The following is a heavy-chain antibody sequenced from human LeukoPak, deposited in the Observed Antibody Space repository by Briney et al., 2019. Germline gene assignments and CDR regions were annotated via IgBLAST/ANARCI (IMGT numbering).Heavy chain of an antibody. V-gene: IGHV4-61*05. J-gene: IGHJ5*02. D-gene: IGHD2-15*01. Sequence: SETLSLTCTVSGGSISSSSYYWGWIRQPPGKGLEWIGYIYYSGSTNYNPSLKSRVTISVDTSKNQFSLKLSSVTAADTAVYYCARAVVVAAKAPNWFDPWGQGTLVTVSS. CDR2: IYYSGST. CDR3: ARAVVVAAKAPNWFDP. CDR1: GGSISSSSYY.